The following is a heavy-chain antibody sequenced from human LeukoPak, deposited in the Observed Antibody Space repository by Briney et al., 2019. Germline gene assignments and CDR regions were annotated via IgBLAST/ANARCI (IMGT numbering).Heavy chain of an antibody. CDR1: GYTFTAHF. J-gene: IGHJ6*02. CDR3: ARDMGYTYGYRLYHYGMDL. V-gene: IGHV1-2*02. Sequence: EASVKVSCKASGYTFTAHFLHWVRQAPGQGLEWMGWINPDSGGPIYAQKFHGRVTMTTDTSITTAYMELTGLKSDDTAVYYCARDMGYTYGYRLYHYGMDLWGQGTTVTVSS. CDR2: INPDSGGP. D-gene: IGHD5-18*01.